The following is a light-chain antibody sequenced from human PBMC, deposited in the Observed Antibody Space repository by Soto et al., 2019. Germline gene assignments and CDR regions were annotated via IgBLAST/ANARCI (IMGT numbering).Light chain of an antibody. CDR1: SSNIGAGYD. CDR3: QSFDRSLSGWV. V-gene: IGLV1-40*01. CDR2: NNN. Sequence: QSVLTQPPSVSGAPGQRVTISCTGSSSNIGAGYDVQGYQQLPGTAPKLLISNNNNRPSGVPDRFSGSKSDTSASLAITGIQAEDEADYYCQSFDRSLSGWVFGGGTKLTVL. J-gene: IGLJ3*02.